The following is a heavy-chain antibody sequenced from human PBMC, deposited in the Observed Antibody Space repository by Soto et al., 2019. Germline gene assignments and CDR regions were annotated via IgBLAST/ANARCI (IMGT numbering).Heavy chain of an antibody. D-gene: IGHD5-12*01. V-gene: IGHV1-69*13. CDR1: GGTFSSYA. CDR3: AREGMATNSVDY. J-gene: IGHJ4*02. Sequence: SVKVSCKASGGTFSSYAISWVRQAPGQGLEWMGGIIPIFGTANYARKFQGRVTITADESTSTAYMELSSLRSEDTDVYYCAREGMATNSVDYWGQGTLVTVSS. CDR2: IIPIFGTA.